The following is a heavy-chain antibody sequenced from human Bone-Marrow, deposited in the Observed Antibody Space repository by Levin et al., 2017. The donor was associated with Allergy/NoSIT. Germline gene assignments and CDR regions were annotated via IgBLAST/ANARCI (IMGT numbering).Heavy chain of an antibody. CDR2: IYWDDDR. CDR1: GFSLTSSGVG. D-gene: IGHD1-7*01. J-gene: IGHJ4*02. V-gene: IGHV2-5*02. CDR3: GQVTGTSATSEH. Sequence: SGPTLVKPTETLTLTCTFSGFSLTSSGVGVGWIRQPPGKALEWLALIYWDDDRRYRPSLKSRLAISKDTSSNQVVLTMTYMEPMDTATYFCGQVTGTSATSEHWGQGIMVTVSS.